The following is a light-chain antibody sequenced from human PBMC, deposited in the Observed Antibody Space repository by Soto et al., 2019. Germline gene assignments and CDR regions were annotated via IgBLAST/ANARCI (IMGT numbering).Light chain of an antibody. J-gene: IGLJ2*01. CDR3: QVWDSSSDLVV. CDR1: NIGSKS. V-gene: IGLV3-21*02. Sequence: SYELTQPPSVSVAPGQTARITCGGNNIGSKSGHWYQQKPGQAPVLVVYDDSDRPSGSPERFSGSNSGNTATLTISRVEAGDEDDYYCQVWDSSSDLVVFGGGTKLTVL. CDR2: DDS.